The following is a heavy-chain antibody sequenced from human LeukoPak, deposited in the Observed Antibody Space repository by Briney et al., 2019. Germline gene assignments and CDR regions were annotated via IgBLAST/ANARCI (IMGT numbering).Heavy chain of an antibody. CDR2: IRSKANSYAT. CDR1: GFTFSGSA. CDR3: TRPLWFGELSGDQNAFDI. Sequence: PGGSLRLSCAASGFTFSGSAMHWVRQASGKGLEWVGRIRSKANSYATAYAASVKGRFTISRDDSKNTAYLQMSSLKTEDTAVYYCTRPLWFGELSGDQNAFDIWGQGTMVTVSS. D-gene: IGHD3-10*01. V-gene: IGHV3-73*01. J-gene: IGHJ3*02.